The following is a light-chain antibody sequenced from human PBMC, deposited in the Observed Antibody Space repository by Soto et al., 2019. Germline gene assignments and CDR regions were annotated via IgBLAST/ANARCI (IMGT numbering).Light chain of an antibody. J-gene: IGLJ3*02. V-gene: IGLV6-57*03. CDR2: EDN. CDR3: QSYDSSNVV. Sequence: NFMLTQPHSVSESPGKTVTISCTRSSGSIASNYVQWYQQRPGSAPTTVIYEDNQRPSGVPDRFSGSIDGSSNSASLTISGLKTEDEADYYCQSYDSSNVVFGGGTKLT. CDR1: SGSIASNY.